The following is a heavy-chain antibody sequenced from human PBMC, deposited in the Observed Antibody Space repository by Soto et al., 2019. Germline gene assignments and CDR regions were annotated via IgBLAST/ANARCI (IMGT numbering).Heavy chain of an antibody. CDR3: TSNSRGWIHLYLLEY. CDR2: IDPSDSYT. J-gene: IGHJ4*02. Sequence: GESLQISCKGSGYSFTNYWISWVRQMPGKGLEWMGRIDPSDSYTNYSPSFQGHVTISADKSVSTAYLQWSSLKASDTAMYYCTSNSRGWIHLYLLEYWGQGTKVTVSS. D-gene: IGHD5-18*01. CDR1: GYSFTNYW. V-gene: IGHV5-10-1*01.